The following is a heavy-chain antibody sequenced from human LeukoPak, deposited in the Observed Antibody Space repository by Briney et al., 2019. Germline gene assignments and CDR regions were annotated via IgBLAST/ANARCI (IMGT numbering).Heavy chain of an antibody. CDR2: ISYDGSNK. Sequence: PGGSLRLSCAASGFTFSSYGMHWVRQAPGKGLEWVAVISYDGSNKYYADSVKGRFTISRDNSKNTLYLQMNSLRAEDTAVYYCAKDLASDRPGSGSYYYYYGMDVWGQGTTVTVSS. J-gene: IGHJ6*02. CDR1: GFTFSSYG. V-gene: IGHV3-30*18. CDR3: AKDLASDRPGSGSYYYYYGMDV. D-gene: IGHD3-10*01.